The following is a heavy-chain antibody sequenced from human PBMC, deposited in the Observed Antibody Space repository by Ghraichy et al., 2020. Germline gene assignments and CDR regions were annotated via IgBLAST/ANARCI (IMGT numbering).Heavy chain of an antibody. J-gene: IGHJ3*01. D-gene: IGHD6-19*01. CDR2: VSGSGSST. CDR1: GLTCITYA. Sequence: GGSLRLSWAASGLTCITYAMTWVLQAPGKGLEWVSSVSGSGSSTYYADSVKGRFTISRDNSKNTVYLDMSSLRAEDTALYYCAKDRRAVAVGSFDVWGRGTMVTGSS. V-gene: IGHV3-23*01. CDR3: AKDRRAVAVGSFDV.